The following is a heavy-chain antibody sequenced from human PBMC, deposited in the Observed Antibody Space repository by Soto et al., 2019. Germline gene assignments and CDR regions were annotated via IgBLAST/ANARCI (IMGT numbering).Heavy chain of an antibody. J-gene: IGHJ6*02. Sequence: QVQLQESGPGLVKPSETLSLTCTVSGGSISSYYRCWTRQPAGKGLEWNGRFYPTGKTNYHPSLQSRLTMSSDTSRNQFSLNRTSVTAADTAVYYCARCGLDYGMDVWGQGTTGTVSS. V-gene: IGHV4-4*07. CDR2: FYPTGKT. CDR1: GGSISSYY. D-gene: IGHD3-16*01. CDR3: ARCGLDYGMDV.